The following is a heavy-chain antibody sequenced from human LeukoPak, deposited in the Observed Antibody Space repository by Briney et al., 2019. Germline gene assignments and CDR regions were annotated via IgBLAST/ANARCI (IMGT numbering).Heavy chain of an antibody. CDR2: INRSGST. CDR3: ARGKGSSSVGYLYY. CDR1: GGSFSGYY. J-gene: IGHJ4*02. V-gene: IGHV4-34*01. Sequence: PSETLSLTCAVYGGSFSGYYWSWIRQPPGKGLEWIGEINRSGSTNYNPSLKSRVTISVDTSKNQFSLKLSSVTAADTAVYYCARGKGSSSVGYLYYWGQGTLVTVSS. D-gene: IGHD6-6*01.